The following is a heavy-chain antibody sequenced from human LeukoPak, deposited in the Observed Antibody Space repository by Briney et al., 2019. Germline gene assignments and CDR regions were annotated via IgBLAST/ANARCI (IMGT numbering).Heavy chain of an antibody. CDR2: IYYSGST. CDR1: GGSISRSRDY. V-gene: IGHV4-39*07. CDR3: ARGGWNKFDY. J-gene: IGHJ4*02. Sequence: PSETLSLTCTVSGGSISRSRDYWGWLRQPPGKGLEWIGSIYYSGSTYYNPSLKSRVTISGDTSKNRFSLKLSSVTAADTAVYYCARGGWNKFDYWGQGTLVTVSS. D-gene: IGHD3-22*01.